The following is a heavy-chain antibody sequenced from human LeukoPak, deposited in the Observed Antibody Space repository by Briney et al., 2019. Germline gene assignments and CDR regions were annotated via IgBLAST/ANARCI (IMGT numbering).Heavy chain of an antibody. Sequence: GESLKISCKGSGYSFTSCWIGWVRQMPGKGLEWMGIIYPGDSDTRYSPSFQGQVTISADKSISTAYLQWSSLKASDTAMYYCARRHYYDSSGYPFDYWGQGTLVTVSS. CDR1: GYSFTSCW. J-gene: IGHJ4*02. CDR2: IYPGDSDT. V-gene: IGHV5-51*01. D-gene: IGHD3-22*01. CDR3: ARRHYYDSSGYPFDY.